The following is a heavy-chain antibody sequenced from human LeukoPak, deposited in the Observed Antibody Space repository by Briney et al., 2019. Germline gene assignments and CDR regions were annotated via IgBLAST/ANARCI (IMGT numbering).Heavy chain of an antibody. CDR3: AGARNFDY. CDR1: GFTFSSYS. J-gene: IGHJ4*02. CDR2: ISSSSTYI. V-gene: IGHV3-21*01. Sequence: GGSLRLSCAASGFTFSSYSVNWVRQAPGKGLEWVSSISSSSTYIYYADSVKGRFTISRDNAKNSLYLQMNSLRAEDTAVYYCAGARNFDYWGQGTLVTVSS.